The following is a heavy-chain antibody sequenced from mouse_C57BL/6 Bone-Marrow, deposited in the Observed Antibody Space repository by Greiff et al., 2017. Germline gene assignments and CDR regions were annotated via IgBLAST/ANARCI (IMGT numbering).Heavy chain of an antibody. CDR1: GYTFTNYW. CDR3: ARSGDPVPFDY. Sequence: QVQLKESGAELVRPGTSVKMSCKASGYTFTNYWIGWAKQRPGHGLEWIGDIYPGGGYTNYNEKFKGKATLTADKSSSTAYMQFSSLTSEDSAIYYCARSGDPVPFDYWGQGTTLTVSS. J-gene: IGHJ2*01. CDR2: IYPGGGYT. V-gene: IGHV1-63*01.